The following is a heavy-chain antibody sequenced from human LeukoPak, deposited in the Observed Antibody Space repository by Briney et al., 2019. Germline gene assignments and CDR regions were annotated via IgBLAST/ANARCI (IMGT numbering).Heavy chain of an antibody. V-gene: IGHV4-30-2*01. D-gene: IGHD3-10*01. CDR1: GGSISSGGYS. Sequence: SETLSLTCAVSGGSISSGGYSWSWIRQPPGKGLEWIGYIYHSGSTYYNPSLKSRVTISVDRSKNQFSLKLSSVTAADTAVYYCARGDGGFGEFSFDYWGQGTLVTVSS. CDR2: IYHSGST. CDR3: ARGDGGFGEFSFDY. J-gene: IGHJ4*02.